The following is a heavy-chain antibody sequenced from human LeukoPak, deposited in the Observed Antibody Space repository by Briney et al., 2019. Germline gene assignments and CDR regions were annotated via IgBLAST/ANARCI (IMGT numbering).Heavy chain of an antibody. Sequence: GGSLRLSCAASGFTFSSHAMTRVRQAPGKGLEWVSGISGSGGSTYYADSVKGRFTISRDNSKNTLYLQVNSLRAEDTAVYYCAKVRLLWFGELLSRGLDTFDIWGQGTMVTVSS. D-gene: IGHD3-10*01. J-gene: IGHJ3*02. V-gene: IGHV3-23*01. CDR3: AKVRLLWFGELLSRGLDTFDI. CDR1: GFTFSSHA. CDR2: ISGSGGST.